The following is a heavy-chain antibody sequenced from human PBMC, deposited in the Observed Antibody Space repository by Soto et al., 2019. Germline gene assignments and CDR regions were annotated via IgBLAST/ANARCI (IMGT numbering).Heavy chain of an antibody. CDR2: TFFKSKWHN. V-gene: IGHV6-1*01. J-gene: IGHJ5*02. Sequence: PSQTLSLTCAISGDSVSIDTSAWIWIRQSPSRGLEWLGRTFFKSKWHNDYALSVKSRITISPDTSQNQFSLDLDSVTPEDTAVYYCVGVTFFRGMDPWGQGTLVTVSS. CDR3: VGVTFFRGMDP. CDR1: GDSVSIDTSA. D-gene: IGHD1-20*01.